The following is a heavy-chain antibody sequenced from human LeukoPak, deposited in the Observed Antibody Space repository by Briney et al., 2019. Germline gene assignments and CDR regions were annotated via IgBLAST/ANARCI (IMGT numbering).Heavy chain of an antibody. CDR1: GFPFSNSW. V-gene: IGHV3-7*03. Sequence: GGSLRLSCAVSGFPFSNSWMYWVRQAPGKGLEGVANIKKDGSGISYVESVKGRFIISRDNSRNSLYLQMNSLKVEDTAVYFCSGGNAMDVWGKGTAVTVYS. CDR2: IKKDGSGI. D-gene: IGHD1-14*01. CDR3: SGGNAMDV. J-gene: IGHJ6*04.